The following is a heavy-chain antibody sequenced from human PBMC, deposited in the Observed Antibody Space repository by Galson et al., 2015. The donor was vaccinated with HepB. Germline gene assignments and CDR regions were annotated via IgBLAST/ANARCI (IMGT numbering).Heavy chain of an antibody. Sequence: SLRLSCAASGFTFSNYAMNWVRQAPGKGLEWVAVISYDGSNKYYADSVKGRFTISRDNSKNTLYLQMNSLRAEDTAVYYCAKWLQYSSSSGAFDYWGQGTLVTVSS. CDR2: ISYDGSNK. V-gene: IGHV3-30*18. CDR3: AKWLQYSSSSGAFDY. CDR1: GFTFSNYA. D-gene: IGHD6-6*01. J-gene: IGHJ4*02.